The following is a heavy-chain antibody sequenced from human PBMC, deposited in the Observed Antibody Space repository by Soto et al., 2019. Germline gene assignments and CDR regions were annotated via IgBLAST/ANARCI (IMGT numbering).Heavy chain of an antibody. CDR1: GGSISSSNW. Sequence: QVQLQESGPGLVKPSGTLSLSCAVSGGSISSSNWGSWVRQVPGKGLEWIGEIYHSGSTIYNPSLTSAVTISLDKSKNQSSLKLTSVTAADTAVYYCAKDLRWGYYWGQGTLVTVSS. CDR3: AKDLRWGYY. CDR2: IYHSGST. V-gene: IGHV4-4*02. D-gene: IGHD2-21*01. J-gene: IGHJ4*02.